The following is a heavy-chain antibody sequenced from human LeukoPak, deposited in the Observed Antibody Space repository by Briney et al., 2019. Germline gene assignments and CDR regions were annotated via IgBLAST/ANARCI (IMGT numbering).Heavy chain of an antibody. CDR2: ISWNSGSI. D-gene: IGHD3-22*01. V-gene: IGHV3-9*01. J-gene: IGHJ4*02. CDR3: AKDITYDSSGSYFDY. Sequence: PGGSLRLSCAASGFTFDDYAMHWVRQAPGKGLEWVSGISWNSGSIGYADSVKGRFTISRDNAKNSLYLQMNSLGAEDTALYYCAKDITYDSSGSYFDYWGQGTLVTVSS. CDR1: GFTFDDYA.